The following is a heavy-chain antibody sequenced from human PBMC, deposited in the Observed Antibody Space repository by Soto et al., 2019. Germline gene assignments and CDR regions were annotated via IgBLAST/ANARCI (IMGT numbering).Heavy chain of an antibody. CDR1: GYTLTELS. CDR3: ATDLVGATLRIRAY. J-gene: IGHJ4*02. V-gene: IGHV1-24*01. Sequence: ASVKVSCKVSGYTLTELSMHWVRQAPGKGLEWMGGFDPEDGETIYAQKFQGRVTMTEDTSTDTAYMELSSLRSEDTAVYYCATDLVGATLRIRAYWGQGTLVTVSS. CDR2: FDPEDGET. D-gene: IGHD1-26*01.